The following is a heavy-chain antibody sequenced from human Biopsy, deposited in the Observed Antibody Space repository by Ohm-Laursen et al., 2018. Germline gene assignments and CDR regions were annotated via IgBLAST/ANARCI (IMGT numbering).Heavy chain of an antibody. CDR2: IYYSGST. CDR3: ARATNSTGWPYYYFYGMGV. V-gene: IGHV4-59*01. D-gene: IGHD2/OR15-2a*01. J-gene: IGHJ6*02. CDR1: GGSISSDY. Sequence: SETLSLTCTVSGGSISSDYWSWIRQTPGKGLEWIGYIYYSGSTNYNPSLKSRVTISVDTSKNQFSLRLNSVTAADMAVYYCARATNSTGWPYYYFYGMGVWGQGTTVTVSS.